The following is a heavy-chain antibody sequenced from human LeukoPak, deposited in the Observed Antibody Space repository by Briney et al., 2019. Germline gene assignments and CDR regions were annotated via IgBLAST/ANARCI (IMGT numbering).Heavy chain of an antibody. Sequence: GASVKVSCKASGYIFTTYYMHWVRQAPGQGLEWRGIIDPSDGGTTYAQKFQGRVTMTRDTSTSTVYMELSSLTSEDTAVYYCASLGSGSSPIIDFDYWGQGTLVTVSS. CDR2: IDPSDGGT. CDR3: ASLGSGSSPIIDFDY. V-gene: IGHV1-46*01. CDR1: GYIFTTYY. D-gene: IGHD3-10*01. J-gene: IGHJ4*02.